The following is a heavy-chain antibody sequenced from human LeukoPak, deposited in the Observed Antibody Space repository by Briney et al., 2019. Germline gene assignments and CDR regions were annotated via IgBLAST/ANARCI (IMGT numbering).Heavy chain of an antibody. D-gene: IGHD3-3*01. V-gene: IGHV4-59*01. CDR1: GGSISSYY. Sequence: SETLSLTCTVSGGSISSYYWSWIRQPPGKGLEWIGYIYYSGSTNYNPSLKSRVTISVDTSKNQFSLKLSSVTDADTAVYYCARTSGYYDYFDYWGQGTLVTVSS. J-gene: IGHJ4*02. CDR2: IYYSGST. CDR3: ARTSGYYDYFDY.